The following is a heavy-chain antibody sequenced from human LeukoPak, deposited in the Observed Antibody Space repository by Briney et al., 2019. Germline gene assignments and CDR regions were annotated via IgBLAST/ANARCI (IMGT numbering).Heavy chain of an antibody. D-gene: IGHD1-26*01. CDR2: IWYDGSNK. V-gene: IGHV3-33*01. Sequence: GGSLRLSCEASGFTFSSYGMHWVRQAPGKGLEWVAVIWYDGSNKYYADSVKGRFTISRDNSKNTLYLQMNSLRAEDTAVYYCARGREWELRASLDYWGQGTLVTVSS. CDR3: ARGREWELRASLDY. CDR1: GFTFSSYG. J-gene: IGHJ4*02.